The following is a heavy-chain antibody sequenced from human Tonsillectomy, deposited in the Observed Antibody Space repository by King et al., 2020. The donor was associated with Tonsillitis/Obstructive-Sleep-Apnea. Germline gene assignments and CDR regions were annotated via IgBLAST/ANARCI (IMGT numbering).Heavy chain of an antibody. CDR1: GGSISSGAYY. CDR3: ARGREFPPGFDY. CDR2: IYYSGST. Sequence: QLQESGPGLVKPSQTLSLTCTVSGGSISSGAYYWSWTRQHPGKGLEWIGDIYYSGSTYYNPSLKSRVTMSVDTSNNQFSLKLSSVTVADTAFYYCARGREFPPGFDYWGQGTLVTVSS. D-gene: IGHD3-10*01. V-gene: IGHV4-31*03. J-gene: IGHJ4*02.